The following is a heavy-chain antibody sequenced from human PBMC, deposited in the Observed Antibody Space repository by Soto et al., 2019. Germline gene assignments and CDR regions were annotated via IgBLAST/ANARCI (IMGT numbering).Heavy chain of an antibody. V-gene: IGHV3-23*01. J-gene: IGHJ4*02. CDR3: AISRYSSSWYYFDY. Sequence: LRLSCAASGFTFSSYAMSWVRQAPGKGLEWVSAISGRGDNTYYADSVKGRFTISRDNSKNTLYLQMNSLRAEDTAVYYCAISRYSSSWYYFDYWGQGTLVTVSS. CDR2: ISGRGDNT. D-gene: IGHD6-13*01. CDR1: GFTFSSYA.